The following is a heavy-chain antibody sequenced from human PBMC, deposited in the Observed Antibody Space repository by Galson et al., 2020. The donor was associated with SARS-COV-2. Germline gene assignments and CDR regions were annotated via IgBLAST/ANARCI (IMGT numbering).Heavy chain of an antibody. CDR3: ARAFRVTNPYYYYGMDV. V-gene: IGHV1-8*01. Sequence: ASVKVSCKASGYTFTSYDINWVRQATGQGLEWMGWMNPNSGNTGYAQKFQGRVTMTRNTSISTAYMELSSLRSEDTAVYYCARAFRVTNPYYYYGMDVWGQGTTVTVSS. J-gene: IGHJ6*02. CDR1: GYTFTSYD. CDR2: MNPNSGNT. D-gene: IGHD3-10*01.